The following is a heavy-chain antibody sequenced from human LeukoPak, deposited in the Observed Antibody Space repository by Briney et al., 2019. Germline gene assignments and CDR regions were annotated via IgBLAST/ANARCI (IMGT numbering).Heavy chain of an antibody. CDR3: ARDGLRLGELDY. CDR2: IKHHGSEK. CDR1: GFTFSDYW. J-gene: IGHJ4*02. Sequence: GGSLRLSCAASGFTFSDYWMTWVRQAPGKGLEWVANIKHHGSEKNYVDSVKGRFTISRDNAKNSLYLQMNSLRAEDTAVYYCARDGLRLGELDYWGQGTLVTVSS. V-gene: IGHV3-7*01. D-gene: IGHD3-16*01.